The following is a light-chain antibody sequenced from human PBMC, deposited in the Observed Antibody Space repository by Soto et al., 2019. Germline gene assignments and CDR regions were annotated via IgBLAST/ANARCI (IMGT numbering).Light chain of an antibody. V-gene: IGLV2-8*01. Sequence: QSVLTQPPSASGSPGQSVTIFCTGTSSDVGGYNYVSWYQQYPGRAPKLMIYEVTKRPSGVPDRLSGSKSGNTASLTVSGLQAEDEADYYCSSYAASNHFYFVFGGGTQLTVL. CDR2: EVT. CDR1: SSDVGGYNY. CDR3: SSYAASNHFYFV. J-gene: IGLJ3*02.